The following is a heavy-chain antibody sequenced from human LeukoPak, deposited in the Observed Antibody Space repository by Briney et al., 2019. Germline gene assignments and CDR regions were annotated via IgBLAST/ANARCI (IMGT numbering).Heavy chain of an antibody. CDR2: IIPIFGTA. CDR3: ARAGELELRDGYFYY. V-gene: IGHV1-69*13. J-gene: IGHJ4*02. CDR1: GGTFSSYA. D-gene: IGHD1-7*01. Sequence: GASVKVSCKPSGGTFSSYAISWVRQAPGQGLEWMGGIIPIFGTAKYAPNFQGRVTMTADESTITAYMELSSLRSEDTAVYYCARAGELELRDGYFYYWGQGTLVTVSS.